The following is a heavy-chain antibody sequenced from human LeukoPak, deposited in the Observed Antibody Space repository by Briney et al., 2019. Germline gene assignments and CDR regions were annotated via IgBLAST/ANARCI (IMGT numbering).Heavy chain of an antibody. D-gene: IGHD4/OR15-4a*01. CDR3: ATWLTTGNWFDP. Sequence: ASVKVSCKVSGYTLTELSMHWVRQAPGKGLEWMGGFDPEDGETIYAQKFQGRVTMTEDTSTDTAYVELSSLRSEDTAVYYCATWLTTGNWFDPWGQGTLVTVSS. CDR1: GYTLTELS. J-gene: IGHJ5*02. V-gene: IGHV1-24*01. CDR2: FDPEDGET.